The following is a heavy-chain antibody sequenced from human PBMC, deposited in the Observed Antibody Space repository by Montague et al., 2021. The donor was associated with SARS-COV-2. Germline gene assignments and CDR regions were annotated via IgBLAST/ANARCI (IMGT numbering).Heavy chain of an antibody. D-gene: IGHD3-22*01. CDR3: ARFPYYYDHWFYP. J-gene: IGHJ5*02. V-gene: IGHV4-30-2*05. Sequence: YNPSLKSRVTISVDTSKNQFSLKLSSVTAADTAVYYCARFPYYYDHWFYPWGQGTLVTGSS.